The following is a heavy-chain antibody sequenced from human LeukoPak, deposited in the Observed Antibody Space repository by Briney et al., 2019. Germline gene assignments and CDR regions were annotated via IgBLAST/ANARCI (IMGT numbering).Heavy chain of an antibody. CDR1: GGPISRGGYY. J-gene: IGHJ5*02. D-gene: IGHD2-2*01. Sequence: SETLSLTCTVSGGPISRGGYYWSWIRQHPGKGLEWIGYTYYSGSTYYNPSLKSRVTISVDTSKNQFSLKLSSVTAADTAVYYCARGGTRQLLFRNWFDPWGQGTLVTVSS. CDR3: ARGGTRQLLFRNWFDP. CDR2: TYYSGST. V-gene: IGHV4-31*03.